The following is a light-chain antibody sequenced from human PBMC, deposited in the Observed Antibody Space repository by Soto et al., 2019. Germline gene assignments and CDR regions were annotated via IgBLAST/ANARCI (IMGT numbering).Light chain of an antibody. CDR2: GAS. CDR3: QQYNNWPPKQYT. Sequence: EIVMTQSPATLSVSPGERATLSCRASQSVNSNLAGYQHKPGQAPRLLIYGASPRATGIPARFSASGSGTEFALTISILQSEDFAVYYCQQYNNWPPKQYTFGQGTKLEIK. V-gene: IGKV3D-15*01. CDR1: QSVNSN. J-gene: IGKJ2*01.